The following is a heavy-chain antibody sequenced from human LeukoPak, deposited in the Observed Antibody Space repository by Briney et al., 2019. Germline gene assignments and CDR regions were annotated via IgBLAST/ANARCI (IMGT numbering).Heavy chain of an antibody. Sequence: GGSLRLSCAASGFTFSRYYMVWVRQAPGKGLEWVAHMNEDGSETQYVDSVKGRFTMSRDNVKSSLFLQMSGLGVEDTAVYYCASDEGYCSGGTCYTVLDYWGQGTLVTVSS. V-gene: IGHV3-7*01. CDR2: MNEDGSET. J-gene: IGHJ4*02. CDR1: GFTFSRYY. CDR3: ASDEGYCSGGTCYTVLDY. D-gene: IGHD2-15*01.